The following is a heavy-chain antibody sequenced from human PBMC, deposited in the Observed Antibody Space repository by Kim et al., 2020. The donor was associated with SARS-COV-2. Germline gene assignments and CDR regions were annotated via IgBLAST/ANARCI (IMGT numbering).Heavy chain of an antibody. CDR1: GYTFTSYA. V-gene: IGHV1-3*01. D-gene: IGHD3-9*01. Sequence: ASVKVSCKASGYTFTSYAMHWVRQAPGQRLEWMGWINAGNGNTKYSQKFQGRVTITRDTSASTAYMELSSLRSEDTAVYYCARVMAWYYDILTGYYPQYYYYGMDVWGQGTTVTVSS. CDR2: INAGNGNT. J-gene: IGHJ6*02. CDR3: ARVMAWYYDILTGYYPQYYYYGMDV.